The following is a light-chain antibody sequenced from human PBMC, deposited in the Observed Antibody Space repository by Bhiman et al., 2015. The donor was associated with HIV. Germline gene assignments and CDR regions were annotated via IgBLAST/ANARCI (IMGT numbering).Light chain of an antibody. V-gene: IGLV3-21*01. CDR3: QAWDSSTFXV. CDR1: NIGSKS. J-gene: IGLJ1*01. CDR2: QDN. Sequence: SYELTQPPSVSVAPGKTARITCGGHNIGSKSVHWYQQKPGQSPVLVIYQDNKRPSGIPERFSGSNSGNTATLTISGTQAMDEADYYCQAWDSSTFXVFGTGTKVTV.